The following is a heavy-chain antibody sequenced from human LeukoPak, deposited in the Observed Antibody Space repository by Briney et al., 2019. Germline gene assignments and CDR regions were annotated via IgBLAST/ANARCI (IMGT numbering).Heavy chain of an antibody. D-gene: IGHD5-12*01. V-gene: IGHV7-4-1*02. CDR2: IDSKTGNP. CDR3: ARERSVATIIYYYYYMDV. Sequence: ASVKVSCKASGYTFTSYSINWVRQAPGQGLKWMGWIDSKTGNPTYAQGFTGRFVFSLDTSVTTAYLQISSLKAEDTAVYYCARERSVATIIYYYYYMDVWGKGTTVTVSS. J-gene: IGHJ6*03. CDR1: GYTFTSYS.